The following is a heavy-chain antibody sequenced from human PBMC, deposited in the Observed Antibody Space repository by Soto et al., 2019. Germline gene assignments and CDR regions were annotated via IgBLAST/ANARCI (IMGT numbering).Heavy chain of an antibody. J-gene: IGHJ4*02. CDR2: IYDSGGT. CDR1: GGSVSGYY. V-gene: IGHV4-34*01. Sequence: SETLSLTCAVYGGSVSGYYWNWIRQPPGKELEWIGEIYDSGGTNYNPSLKSRVTMSVDKSKNQFSLKLNSVTAADTAVYYCARSLNRVAKLRGSSSVPGRCGQGPLVTVSS. CDR3: ARSLNRVAKLRGSSSVPGR. D-gene: IGHD2-2*01.